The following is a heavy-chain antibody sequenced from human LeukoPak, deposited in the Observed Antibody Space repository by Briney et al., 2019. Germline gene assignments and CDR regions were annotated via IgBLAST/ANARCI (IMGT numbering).Heavy chain of an antibody. J-gene: IGHJ4*02. CDR2: IHGGGNT. CDR1: GFTVSSNY. V-gene: IGHV3-53*01. Sequence: PGGSLSLSCGVSGFTVSSNYMGWVRQVPGKGLEWVSIIHGGGNTDYADSVKGRFTISRDSSKNTLCLQMNSLRAEDTAVYHCARARSDSRGWYEFDYWGQGTLVTVSS. D-gene: IGHD6-19*01. CDR3: ARARSDSRGWYEFDY.